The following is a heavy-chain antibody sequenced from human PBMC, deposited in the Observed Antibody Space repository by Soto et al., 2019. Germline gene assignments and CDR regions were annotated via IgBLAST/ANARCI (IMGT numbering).Heavy chain of an antibody. Sequence: LXLTCTVSVGSMSSGCYYWIWVRQHPGKGLEWIGYIYYSGSTYYNPSLKSRVTISVDTSKNQFSLKLSSVTAADTAVYYCASGVILGYCSSTSCSRASFDYWGQGTLVTVSS. CDR1: VGSMSSGCYY. D-gene: IGHD2-2*01. V-gene: IGHV4-31*03. CDR2: IYYSGST. J-gene: IGHJ4*02. CDR3: ASGVILGYCSSTSCSRASFDY.